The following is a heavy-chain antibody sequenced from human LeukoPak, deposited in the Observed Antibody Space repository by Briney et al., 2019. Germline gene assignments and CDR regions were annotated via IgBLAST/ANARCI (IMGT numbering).Heavy chain of an antibody. D-gene: IGHD6-19*01. V-gene: IGHV3-7*03. CDR3: AGGAGWLVDY. CDR2: IKQDGSEK. Sequence: PGGSLRLSCEAAGTTFSRYWVNWVRQAPGKGLEWVANIKQDGSEKYYVDSVKGRFTISRDNAKNSLYLQMNSLRAEDTAVYYCAGGAGWLVDYWGQGTLVTVSS. CDR1: GTTFSRYW. J-gene: IGHJ4*02.